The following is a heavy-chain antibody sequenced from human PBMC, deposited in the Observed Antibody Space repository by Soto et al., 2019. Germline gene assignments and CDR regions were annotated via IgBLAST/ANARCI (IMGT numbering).Heavy chain of an antibody. D-gene: IGHD3-22*01. CDR2: VDASGNT. CDR1: GHSISADY. Sequence: QVELQESGPGLVKASETLSLSCTVSGHSISADYWSWIRQPAGKRLEWIGRVDASGNTNYNPSLKRRVAMLVDKSKIQFSVKVRSVNAADAGMYFCARDVGGSVVPHWFRPWGQGALVTVSS. J-gene: IGHJ5*02. V-gene: IGHV4-4*07. CDR3: ARDVGGSVVPHWFRP.